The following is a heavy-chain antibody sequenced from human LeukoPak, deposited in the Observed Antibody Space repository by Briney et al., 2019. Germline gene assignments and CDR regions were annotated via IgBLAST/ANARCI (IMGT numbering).Heavy chain of an antibody. CDR1: RFTFSTYW. CDR3: ARDVAEGRFDP. Sequence: GGSLRLSCADSRFTFSTYWMTWVRQAPGKGLEWVASIKADGSEKYYVDSVKGRFTISRDNAKRSLYLQMNSLRPEDTAVYYCARDVAEGRFDPWGQGTLVTVSS. J-gene: IGHJ5*02. V-gene: IGHV3-7*01. CDR2: IKADGSEK.